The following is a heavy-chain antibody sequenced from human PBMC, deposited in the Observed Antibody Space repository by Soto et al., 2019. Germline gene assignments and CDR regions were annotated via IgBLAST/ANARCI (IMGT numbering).Heavy chain of an antibody. CDR3: TRIYAYPA. V-gene: IGHV3-73*01. CDR1: GFNISGSC. D-gene: IGHD3-16*01. Sequence: GGSMRLSCTASGFNISGSCMRWVRQASGKGLEWVGRIRSKANSYATAYAASVKGRFTISRDDSKNTAYLQMNSLKTEDTAVYYCTRIYAYPAWGQGTLVTVSS. CDR2: IRSKANSYAT. J-gene: IGHJ5*02.